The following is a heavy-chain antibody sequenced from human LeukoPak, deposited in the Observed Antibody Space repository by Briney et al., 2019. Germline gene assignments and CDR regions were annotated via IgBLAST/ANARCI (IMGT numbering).Heavy chain of an antibody. J-gene: IGHJ4*02. CDR3: AKVYGSGSYHY. D-gene: IGHD3-10*01. CDR1: GYTFTSYA. V-gene: IGHV1-3*01. Sequence: ASVKVSCKASGYTFTSYAMHWVRQAPGQRLEWMRWINAGNGNTKYSQKFQGRVTITRDTSASTAHMELSSLRSEATAVYYCAKVYGSGSYHYWGQGTLVTVSS. CDR2: INAGNGNT.